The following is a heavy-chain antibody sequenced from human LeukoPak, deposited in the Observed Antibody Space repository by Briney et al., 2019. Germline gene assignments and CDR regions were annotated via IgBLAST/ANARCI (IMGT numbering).Heavy chain of an antibody. D-gene: IGHD6-19*01. CDR1: GFTFNNYG. Sequence: SGGSLRLSCAASGFTFNNYGMHWVRQAPGKGLEWVSAISGSGGSTYYADSVKGRFTISRDNSKNTLYLQMNSLRAEDTAVYYCAKVTLAVAGNPPGYWGQGTLVTVSS. J-gene: IGHJ4*02. CDR3: AKVTLAVAGNPPGY. V-gene: IGHV3-23*01. CDR2: ISGSGGST.